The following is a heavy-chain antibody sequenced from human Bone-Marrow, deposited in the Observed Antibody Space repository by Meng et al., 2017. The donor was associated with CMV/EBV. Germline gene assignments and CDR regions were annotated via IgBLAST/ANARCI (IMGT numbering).Heavy chain of an antibody. CDR3: ARGHIVFVPPASWYNWFDP. CDR1: GGSISSSSYY. D-gene: IGHD2-2*01. J-gene: IGHJ5*02. CDR2: IYYNENT. V-gene: IGHV4-39*07. Sequence: SETLSLTCSVSGGSISSSSYYWGWIRQPPGKGLEWIGNIYYNENTYYNASLKSRVTISVDTSKNQSSLKLSSVTVADTAAYYCARGHIVFVPPASWYNWFDPWGQGTLVTVSS.